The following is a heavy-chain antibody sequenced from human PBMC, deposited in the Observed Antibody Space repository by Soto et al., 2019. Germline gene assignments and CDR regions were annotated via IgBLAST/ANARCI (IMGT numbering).Heavy chain of an antibody. CDR3: ARRYYDILTGVAGYYFDY. CDR1: GGSISSGGYY. CDR2: IYYSGST. J-gene: IGHJ4*02. D-gene: IGHD3-9*01. Sequence: SETLSLTCTVSGGSISSGGYYWSWIRQHPGKGLEWIGYIYYSGSTYYNPSLKSRVSISVDTSKNQFSLMLSSVTAADTAVYYCARRYYDILTGVAGYYFDYWGQGTLVTVSS. V-gene: IGHV4-31*03.